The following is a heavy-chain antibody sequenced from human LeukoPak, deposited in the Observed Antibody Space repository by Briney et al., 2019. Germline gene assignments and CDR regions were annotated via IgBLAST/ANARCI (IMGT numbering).Heavy chain of an antibody. CDR2: VSYSGFT. CDR1: RGSLSSHS. J-gene: IGHJ4*02. V-gene: IGHV4-59*11. D-gene: IGHD3-10*01. CDR3: ARATGGLTLFDY. Sequence: SETLSLTCTLSRGSLSSHSWSWIRHPPGKGLDWIGSVSYSGFTKYNPSLESRVSMSVDTSKDQFSLRLSSVTAADTAFYYCARATGGLTLFDYGGQGPAVTVS.